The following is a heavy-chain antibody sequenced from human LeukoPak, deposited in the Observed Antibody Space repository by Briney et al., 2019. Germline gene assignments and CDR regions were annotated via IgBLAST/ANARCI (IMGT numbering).Heavy chain of an antibody. CDR3: ARCGTDPGPYYFDY. Sequence: GGSLRLSCAASGFTFSSYAMSWVRQAPGKGLEWVSAISGSGGSTYYADSVKGRFTISRDNSKNTLYLQMDSLRAEDTAVYYCARCGTDPGPYYFDYWGQGTLVTVSS. D-gene: IGHD1-1*01. J-gene: IGHJ4*02. CDR2: ISGSGGST. V-gene: IGHV3-23*01. CDR1: GFTFSSYA.